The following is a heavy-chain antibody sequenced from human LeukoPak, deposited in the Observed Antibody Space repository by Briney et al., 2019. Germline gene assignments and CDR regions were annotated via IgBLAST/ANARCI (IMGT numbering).Heavy chain of an antibody. Sequence: GGSLRLSCAASGFTFSDYYMSWIRQAPGKGLEWVSYISSSGSTIYYADSVKGRFTISRDNAKSSLYLQMNSLRAEDTAVYHCARVAAHARGYFDYWGQGTLVTVSS. D-gene: IGHD6-6*01. V-gene: IGHV3-11*04. CDR1: GFTFSDYY. CDR3: ARVAAHARGYFDY. CDR2: ISSSGSTI. J-gene: IGHJ4*02.